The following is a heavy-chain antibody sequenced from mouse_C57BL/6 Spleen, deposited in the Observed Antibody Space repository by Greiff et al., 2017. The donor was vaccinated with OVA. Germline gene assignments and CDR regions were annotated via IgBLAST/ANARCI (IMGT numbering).Heavy chain of an antibody. Sequence: QVQLQQPGAELVMPGASVKLSCKASGYTFTSYWMHWVKQRPGQGLEWIGEIDPSDSYTNYNQKFKGKSTLTVDKSSSTAYMQLSSLTSEDSAVYYCARRDGYRAMDYWGQGTSVTVS. J-gene: IGHJ4*01. CDR3: ARRDGYRAMDY. D-gene: IGHD2-3*01. CDR2: IDPSDSYT. CDR1: GYTFTSYW. V-gene: IGHV1-69*01.